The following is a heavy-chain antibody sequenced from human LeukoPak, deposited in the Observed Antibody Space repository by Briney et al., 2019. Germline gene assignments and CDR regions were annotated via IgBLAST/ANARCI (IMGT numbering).Heavy chain of an antibody. CDR3: RAGNQIDY. Sequence: QTGGPLRLSCAASGFTFSSYWMSWVRQAPGKGLEWVANIKQDGSEKYYVDSVKGRFTISRDNAKNSVLLQMNSLRAEDTAVYYCRAGNQIDYWGQGTLVTVSS. D-gene: IGHD4-23*01. CDR1: GFTFSSYW. CDR2: IKQDGSEK. J-gene: IGHJ4*02. V-gene: IGHV3-7*01.